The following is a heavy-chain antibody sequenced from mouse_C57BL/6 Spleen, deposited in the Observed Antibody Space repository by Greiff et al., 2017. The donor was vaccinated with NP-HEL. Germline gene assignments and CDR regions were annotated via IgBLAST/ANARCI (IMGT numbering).Heavy chain of an antibody. V-gene: IGHV1-53*01. CDR2: INPSNGGT. Sequence: QVQLQQSGTELVKPGASVKLSCKASGYTFTSYWMHWVKQRPGQGLEWIGNINPSNGGTNYNEKFKSKATLTVDKSSSTAYMQLSSLTSEDSAVYYCARPPYDYDGAWFAYWGQGTLVTVSA. CDR3: ARPPYDYDGAWFAY. CDR1: GYTFTSYW. D-gene: IGHD2-4*01. J-gene: IGHJ3*01.